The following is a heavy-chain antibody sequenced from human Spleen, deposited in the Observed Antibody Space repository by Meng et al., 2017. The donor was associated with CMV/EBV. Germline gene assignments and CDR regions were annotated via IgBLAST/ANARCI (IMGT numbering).Heavy chain of an antibody. CDR2: FDPEDGET. CDR1: YTLTDLS. D-gene: IGHD2-2*01. J-gene: IGHJ5*02. V-gene: IGHV1-24*01. Sequence: YTLTDLSMHWVRQAPGKGLEWMGGFDPEDGETIYAQKFQGRVTMTEDTSTHTSYMDLSSLRSEDTAVYYCATGYCTNTRCYGTGFGPWGQGTLVTVSS. CDR3: ATGYCTNTRCYGTGFGP.